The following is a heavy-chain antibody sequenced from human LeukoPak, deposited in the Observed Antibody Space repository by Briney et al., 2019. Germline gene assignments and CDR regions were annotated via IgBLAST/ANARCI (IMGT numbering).Heavy chain of an antibody. CDR1: GYTFTSYG. D-gene: IGHD3-16*01. CDR3: ARVGLGRYYDYVWGSSTQALVDY. CDR2: ISAYNGNT. Sequence: GASVKVSCKASGYTFTSYGISWVRQAPGQGLEWMGWISAYNGNTNYAQKLQGRVTMTTDTSTSTAYMELRSLRSDDTAVYYCARVGLGRYYDYVWGSSTQALVDYWGQGTLVTVSS. V-gene: IGHV1-18*01. J-gene: IGHJ4*02.